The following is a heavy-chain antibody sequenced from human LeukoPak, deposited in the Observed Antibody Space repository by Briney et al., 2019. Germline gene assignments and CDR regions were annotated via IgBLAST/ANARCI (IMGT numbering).Heavy chain of an antibody. J-gene: IGHJ1*01. V-gene: IGHV1-2*02. D-gene: IGHD6-19*01. Sequence: ASVKVSCKASGYTFTGFYVHWMRLAPGQGLEWMGWINPDTGDTNYAQRFQGRVTVTRDTSINTAYMELTRLTSDDTAVFYCAKSDDDSSDFEFFRHWGQGTLVTVSS. CDR2: INPDTGDT. CDR3: AKSDDDSSDFEFFRH. CDR1: GYTFTGFY.